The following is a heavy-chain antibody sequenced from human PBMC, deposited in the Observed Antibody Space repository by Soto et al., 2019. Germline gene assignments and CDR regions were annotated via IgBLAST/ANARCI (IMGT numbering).Heavy chain of an antibody. J-gene: IGHJ6*02. D-gene: IGHD3-10*01. CDR2: IYYSGST. CDR3: ARAKIWFGVSYGMDV. Sequence: SETLSLTCTVSGGSISSYYWSWIRQPPGKGLEWIGYIYYSGSTNYNPSLKSRVTISVDTSKNQFSLKLSSVTAADTAVYYCARAKIWFGVSYGMDVWGQGTTVTV. V-gene: IGHV4-59*01. CDR1: GGSISSYY.